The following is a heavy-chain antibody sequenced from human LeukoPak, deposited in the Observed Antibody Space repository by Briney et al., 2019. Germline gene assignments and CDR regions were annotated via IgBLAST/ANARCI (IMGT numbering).Heavy chain of an antibody. CDR2: INHSGST. J-gene: IGHJ6*02. V-gene: IGHV4-34*01. Sequence: KPSETLSLTCAVYGGSFSGYYWSWIRQPPGKGLEWIGEINHSGSTNYNPSLKSRVTISVDTSKNQFSLKPSSVTAADTAVYYCARGVGSGSYSRGSHWSPYYYYGMDVWGQGTTVTVSS. D-gene: IGHD3-10*01. CDR1: GGSFSGYY. CDR3: ARGVGSGSYSRGSHWSPYYYYGMDV.